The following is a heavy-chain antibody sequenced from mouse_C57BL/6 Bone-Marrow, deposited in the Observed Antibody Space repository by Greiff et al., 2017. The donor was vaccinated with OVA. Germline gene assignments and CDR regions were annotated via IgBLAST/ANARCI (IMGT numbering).Heavy chain of an antibody. Sequence: VQLQQSGPELVKPGASVKMSCKASGYTFTDYNMHWVKQSHGKSLEWIGYINPNNGGTSYNQKFKGKATLTVNKSSSTAYMGLRSLTSEDSAVYYCARGRGYDYATRSAWFAYWGQGTLVTVSA. V-gene: IGHV1-22*01. CDR1: GYTFTDYN. D-gene: IGHD2-4*01. CDR2: INPNNGGT. CDR3: ARGRGYDYATRSAWFAY. J-gene: IGHJ3*01.